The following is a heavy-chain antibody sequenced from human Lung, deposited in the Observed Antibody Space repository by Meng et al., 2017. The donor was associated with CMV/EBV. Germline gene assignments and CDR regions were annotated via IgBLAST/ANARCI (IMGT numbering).Heavy chain of an antibody. CDR2: ISPIFGTA. J-gene: IGHJ4*02. D-gene: IGHD2-2*02. CDR3: ARIGLCSGTTCYTGDYSSRHFDY. Sequence: MRWGRQGPGQGLEWMGGISPIFGTANYAQNLQGRVTITTDESRSTAYMELSSLRSEDTAVYYCARIGLCSGTTCYTGDYSSRHFDYWGQGTLVTVSS. V-gene: IGHV1-69*05.